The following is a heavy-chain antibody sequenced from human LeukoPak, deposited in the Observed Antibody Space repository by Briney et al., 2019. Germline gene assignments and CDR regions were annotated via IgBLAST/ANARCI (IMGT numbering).Heavy chain of an antibody. CDR2: IIPIFGTT. V-gene: IGHV1-69*01. Sequence: GASVKVSCKASGSTFSSHGITWVRQAPGQGLEWMGGIIPIFGTTNYAQKFQGRVTITADESTSTAYMELSSLRSEDTAVYYCARDGRDGYNPFDYWGQGTLVTVSS. D-gene: IGHD5-24*01. CDR1: GSTFSSHG. J-gene: IGHJ4*02. CDR3: ARDGRDGYNPFDY.